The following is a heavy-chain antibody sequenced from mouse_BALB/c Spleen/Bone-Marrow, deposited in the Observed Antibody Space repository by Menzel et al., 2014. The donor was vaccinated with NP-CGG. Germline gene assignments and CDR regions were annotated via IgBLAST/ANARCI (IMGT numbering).Heavy chain of an antibody. V-gene: IGHV1-77*01. CDR3: ARSIITTGGSAMNY. Sequence: VQLQQSGAELARPGASVKLSCKASGYTFTDYYINWVKQRTGQGLEWIGEIFPGSGNTYYSEKFKGKATLTADRSSSTAYMQLSSLTSEDSAVYFCARSIITTGGSAMNYWGQGTSVTVSS. D-gene: IGHD2-4*01. CDR2: IFPGSGNT. CDR1: GYTFTDYY. J-gene: IGHJ4*01.